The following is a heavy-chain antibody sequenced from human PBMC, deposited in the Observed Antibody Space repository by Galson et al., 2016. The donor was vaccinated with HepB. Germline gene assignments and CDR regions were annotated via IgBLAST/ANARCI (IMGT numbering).Heavy chain of an antibody. CDR3: EREGFYDSTGYYQDY. CDR1: GFIFSSYT. CDR2: ISSSSTHI. D-gene: IGHD3-22*01. J-gene: IGHJ4*02. Sequence: SLRLSCAASGFIFSSYTINWVRQAPGKGLEWVPSISSSSTHIFYADSVKGRFTISRDNAKNSVHLQMNSLRVDDTAVYYCEREGFYDSTGYYQDYWGQGTLVTVSS. V-gene: IGHV3-21*01.